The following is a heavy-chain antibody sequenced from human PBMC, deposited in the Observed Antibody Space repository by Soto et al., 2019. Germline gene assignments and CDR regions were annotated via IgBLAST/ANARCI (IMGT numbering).Heavy chain of an antibody. CDR2: IKEDGSDK. CDR3: ARFTRGSSGDY. J-gene: IGHJ4*02. D-gene: IGHD6-25*01. CDR1: GFTFNTYW. V-gene: IGHV3-7*01. Sequence: EVQLVESGGDLVQPGGSLRLSCVASGFTFNTYWMSWVRQAPGKGLEWVANIKEDGSDKYYVDSVKGRFTISRDNAKNLLYLQMSSLGAGDTAMYYCARFTRGSSGDYWGQGTVVTVSS.